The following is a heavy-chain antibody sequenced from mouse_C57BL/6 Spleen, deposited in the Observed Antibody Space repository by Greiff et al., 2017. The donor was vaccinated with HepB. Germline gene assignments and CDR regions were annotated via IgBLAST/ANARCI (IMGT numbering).Heavy chain of an antibody. Sequence: EVQLQQSGPELVKPGASVKIPCKASGYTFTDYNMDWVKQSHGKSLEWIGDINPNNGGTIYNQKFKGKATLTVDKSSSTAYMELRSLTSEDTAVYYCARLKDHVTTGFDYWGQGTTLTVSS. CDR2: INPNNGGT. CDR3: ARLKDHVTTGFDY. V-gene: IGHV1-18*01. J-gene: IGHJ2*01. CDR1: GYTFTDYN. D-gene: IGHD1-1*01.